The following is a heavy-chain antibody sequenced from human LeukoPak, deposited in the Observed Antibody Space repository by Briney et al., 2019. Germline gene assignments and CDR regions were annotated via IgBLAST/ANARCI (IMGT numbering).Heavy chain of an antibody. Sequence: ASVKVSCKASGYAFTSYDINWVRQATGQGLEWMGWMNPNSGNTGYAQKFQGRVTMTRNTSISTAYMELSSLRSEDTAVYYCARAYYDFWSGYSTRYWGQGTLVTVSS. CDR2: MNPNSGNT. J-gene: IGHJ4*02. V-gene: IGHV1-8*01. D-gene: IGHD3-3*01. CDR3: ARAYYDFWSGYSTRY. CDR1: GYAFTSYD.